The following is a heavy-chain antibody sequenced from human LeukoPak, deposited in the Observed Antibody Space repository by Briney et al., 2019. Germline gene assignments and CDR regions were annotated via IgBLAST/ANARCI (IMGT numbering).Heavy chain of an antibody. CDR3: ASRGVGYSSSWGY. CDR2: IYYSGST. J-gene: IGHJ4*02. D-gene: IGHD6-13*01. V-gene: IGHV4-59*01. Sequence: SETLSLTCTVSGGSISSYYWSWIRQPPGKGLEWIGYIYYSGSTNYNPSLKSRVTISVDTSKNQFSLKLSSVTAADTAVYYCASRGVGYSSSWGYWGQGTLVTVSS. CDR1: GGSISSYY.